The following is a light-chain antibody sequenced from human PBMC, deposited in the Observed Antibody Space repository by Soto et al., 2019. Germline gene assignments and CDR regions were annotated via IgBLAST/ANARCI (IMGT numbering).Light chain of an antibody. CDR3: CSYANGNTLL. CDR1: SSNIGAGYV. J-gene: IGLJ2*01. Sequence: QSVLTQPPSVSGAPGQRVTISCTGSSSNIGAGYVVHWYQHLPGTAPRLLIYGNSNRPSGVPDRFSGSKSGNTASLTISGLQTEDDSHYYCCSYANGNTLLFGGGTKLTVL. CDR2: GNS. V-gene: IGLV1-40*01.